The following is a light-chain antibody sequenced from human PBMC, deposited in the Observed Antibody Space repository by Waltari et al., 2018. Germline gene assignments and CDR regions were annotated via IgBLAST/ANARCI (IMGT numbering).Light chain of an antibody. Sequence: EIVMTQSPATLSVSPGERATLSCRASQSVSSDLAWYQIIPGQAPRLLISGASTRATGIPGRFSGSGSGTEFTLTISNMQTEDFAVYHCQQYNNWPLTFGGGTKMEIK. CDR1: QSVSSD. CDR3: QQYNNWPLT. V-gene: IGKV3-15*01. J-gene: IGKJ4*01. CDR2: GAS.